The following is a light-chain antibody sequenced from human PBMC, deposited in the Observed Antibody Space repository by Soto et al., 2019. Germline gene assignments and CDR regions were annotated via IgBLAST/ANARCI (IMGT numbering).Light chain of an antibody. J-gene: IGKJ1*01. CDR2: DAS. CDR3: QQRSNWPTWT. V-gene: IGKV3-11*01. Sequence: EIVLTQSPATLSLSPGERATLSCRASQSVSSYLAWYQQKPGQAPRLLIYDASHRATGIPARFSGSGSGTDFTLTNRSLEPEAFAVYYCQQRSNWPTWTFGQGTTVESK. CDR1: QSVSSY.